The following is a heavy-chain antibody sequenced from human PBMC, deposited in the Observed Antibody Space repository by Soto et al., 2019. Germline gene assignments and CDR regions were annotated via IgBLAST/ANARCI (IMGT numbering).Heavy chain of an antibody. D-gene: IGHD2-2*01. CDR3: ARGYCTTTICDPWFDP. CDR2: IYPGDSDT. J-gene: IGHJ5*02. V-gene: IGHV5-51*01. CDR1: GYSFTSYW. Sequence: PXEFLSIYFRGFGYSFTSYWIGLVRQMPGKGLEWMGIIYPGDSDTRYSPSFQGQVTISADKSITTAYLQWSSLKASDTAMYYCARGYCTTTICDPWFDPWGQGTLVTVYS.